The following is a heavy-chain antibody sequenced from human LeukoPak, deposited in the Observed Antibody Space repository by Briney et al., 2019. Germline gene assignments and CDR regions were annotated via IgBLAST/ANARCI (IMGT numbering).Heavy chain of an antibody. J-gene: IGHJ5*02. CDR1: GGSFSGYY. CDR3: ARGMGVWKS. CDR2: INHSGST. D-gene: IGHD3-16*01. Sequence: PSETLSLTCAVYGGSFSGYYWSWIRQPPGKGLEWIGEINHSGSTNYNPSLKSRVTISVDTSKNQFSLKLSSVTAADTAVYYCARGMGVWKSWGQGTLVNVSS. V-gene: IGHV4-34*01.